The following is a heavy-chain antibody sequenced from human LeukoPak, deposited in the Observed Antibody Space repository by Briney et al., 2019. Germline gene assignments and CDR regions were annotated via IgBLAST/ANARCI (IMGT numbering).Heavy chain of an antibody. CDR2: ISGSGGNT. J-gene: IGHJ6*02. D-gene: IGHD2/OR15-2a*01. V-gene: IGHV3-23*01. CDR1: GFTFSSYV. CDR3: ARGLSRAMDV. Sequence: GGSLRLSCGASGFTFSSYVMRWVRRAPGKGLEWVSTISGSGGNTYYADSVKGRFTISRDNSKNTLYLQMNSLRAEDTALYYCARGLSRAMDVWGQGTTVTVSS.